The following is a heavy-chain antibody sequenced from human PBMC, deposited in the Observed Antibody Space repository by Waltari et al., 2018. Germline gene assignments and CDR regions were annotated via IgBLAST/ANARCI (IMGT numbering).Heavy chain of an antibody. Sequence: QVQLQQWGAGLLKPSETLSLTCAVYGGSFSGYYWSWIRPPPGKGLEWIGEINHSGSTNYNPSLKSRVTISVDTSKNQFSLKLSSVTAADTAVYYCARGLRGVSYYYYGMDVWGQGTTVTVSS. D-gene: IGHD6-13*01. CDR2: INHSGST. CDR1: GGSFSGYY. V-gene: IGHV4-34*01. J-gene: IGHJ6*02. CDR3: ARGLRGVSYYYYGMDV.